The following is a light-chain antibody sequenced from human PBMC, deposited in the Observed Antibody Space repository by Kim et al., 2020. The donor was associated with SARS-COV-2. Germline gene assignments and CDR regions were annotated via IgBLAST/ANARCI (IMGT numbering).Light chain of an antibody. Sequence: QSVLTQPPSASGTPGQRVTISCSGSSSNIGRNTVNWYQQFPGTAPQLLIDTDDRRPSGVSDRVSCSKSGTSASLAISALRSEDEAEYYCATWDDSLDVWMFGGGTQLTV. V-gene: IGLV1-44*01. CDR1: SSNIGRNT. CDR2: TDD. J-gene: IGLJ3*02. CDR3: ATWDDSLDVWM.